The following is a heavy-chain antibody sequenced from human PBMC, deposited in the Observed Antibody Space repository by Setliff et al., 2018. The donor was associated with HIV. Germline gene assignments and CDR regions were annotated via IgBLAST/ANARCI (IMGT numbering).Heavy chain of an antibody. V-gene: IGHV1-58*01. CDR2: IVVGRGNT. CDR3: VAGSGWKGDS. D-gene: IGHD6-19*01. Sequence: SVKVSCKASGFTFTDSAVQWVRQTRGQRLEWIGWIVVGRGNTNYAQQFQGRVTITRDMSTSTVYMELRSLRSEDTAVYYCVAGSGWKGDSWGQGTLVTVSS. CDR1: GFTFTDSA. J-gene: IGHJ4*02.